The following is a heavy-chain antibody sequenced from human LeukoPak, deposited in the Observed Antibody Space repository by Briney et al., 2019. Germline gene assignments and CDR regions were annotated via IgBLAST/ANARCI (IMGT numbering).Heavy chain of an antibody. Sequence: PSETLSLTCTVSGGSISSYYWSWIRQPPGKGLEWTGYIYYSGSTNYNPSLKSRVTISVDTSKNQFSLKLSSVTAADTAVYYCARHGPDCSGGSCYSLIDYWGQGTLVTVSS. V-gene: IGHV4-59*08. CDR1: GGSISSYY. CDR3: ARHGPDCSGGSCYSLIDY. J-gene: IGHJ4*02. CDR2: IYYSGST. D-gene: IGHD2-15*01.